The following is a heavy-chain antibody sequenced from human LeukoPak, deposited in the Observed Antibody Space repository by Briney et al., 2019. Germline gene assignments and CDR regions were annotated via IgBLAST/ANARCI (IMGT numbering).Heavy chain of an antibody. Sequence: GGSLRLSCAASGFTFSSYWMSWVRQAPGKGLEWVANIKQDGSEKYYVDSVKGRFTISRDNAKNSRYLQMNSLRAEDTAVYYCARWEGSGWYDAFDIWGQGTMVTVSS. V-gene: IGHV3-7*01. CDR2: IKQDGSEK. D-gene: IGHD6-19*01. J-gene: IGHJ3*02. CDR1: GFTFSSYW. CDR3: ARWEGSGWYDAFDI.